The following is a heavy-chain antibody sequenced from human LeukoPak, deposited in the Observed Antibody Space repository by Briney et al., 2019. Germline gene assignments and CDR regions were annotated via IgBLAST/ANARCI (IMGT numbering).Heavy chain of an antibody. J-gene: IGHJ3*02. V-gene: IGHV3-15*01. CDR1: GFTFSSFW. Sequence: GGSLRLSCAASGFTFSSFWMSWVRQAPGKGLEWFGHTKSKTDGGTTDYAAPVKGRFTISRDDSKNTLYLQMNSLKTEDTAVYYCTTDLYYYDSSGLNRAAFDIWSQGTMVTVSS. D-gene: IGHD3-22*01. CDR2: TKSKTDGGTT. CDR3: TTDLYYYDSSGLNRAAFDI.